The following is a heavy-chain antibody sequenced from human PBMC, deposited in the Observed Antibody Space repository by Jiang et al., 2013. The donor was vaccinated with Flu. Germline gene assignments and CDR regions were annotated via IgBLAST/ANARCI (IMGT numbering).Heavy chain of an antibody. Sequence: GSGLVKPSETLSLTCAVSGYSITTGYYWAWIRQPPGKGLEWVGTLYQRGSTYYSPSLKSRVAISVDNSKNHFSLKLTSVTAADTAVYYCASLAYGGKSSDAFDIWGQGTSVTVSP. J-gene: IGHJ3*02. D-gene: IGHD4-23*01. CDR2: LYQRGST. CDR3: ASLAYGGKSSDAFDI. V-gene: IGHV4-38-2*01. CDR1: GYSITTGYY.